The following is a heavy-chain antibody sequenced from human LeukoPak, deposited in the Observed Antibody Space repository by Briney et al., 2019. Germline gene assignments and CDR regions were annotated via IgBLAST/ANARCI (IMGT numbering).Heavy chain of an antibody. CDR3: ARQRDYYDSSGYLSFDP. CDR1: GYRFTSYW. CDR2: IYPGDSDT. V-gene: IGHV5-51*01. D-gene: IGHD3-22*01. J-gene: IGHJ5*02. Sequence: GESLKISCKGSGYRFTSYWIGWVRQMPGKGLEWMGIIYPGDSDTRYSPSFRGQVTISADKSISTAYLQWSSLKASDTAMYYCARQRDYYDSSGYLSFDPWGQGTLVTVSS.